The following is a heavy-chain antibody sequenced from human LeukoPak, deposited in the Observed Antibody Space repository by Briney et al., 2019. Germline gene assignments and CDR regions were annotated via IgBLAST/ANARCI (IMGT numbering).Heavy chain of an antibody. CDR1: GFTFSSYS. V-gene: IGHV3-21*01. CDR3: ASDNGFDY. Sequence: PGGSLRLSCAASGFTFSSYSMNWVRPAPGKGLEWVSSISSSSSYIYYPDSVKSRFTISRDNAKNSLYLPMNSLRAEETAVYYCASDNGFDYWGQGTLVTVSS. J-gene: IGHJ4*02. CDR2: ISSSSSYI.